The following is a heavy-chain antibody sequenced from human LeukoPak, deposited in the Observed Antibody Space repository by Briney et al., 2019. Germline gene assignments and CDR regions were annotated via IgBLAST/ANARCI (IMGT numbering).Heavy chain of an antibody. CDR3: VREGKYYLDSGSPDY. CDR2: IYYSGST. Sequence: SETLSLTCTVSGGSISSSSYYWGWIRQPPGKGLEWIGSIYYSGSTNYNPSLKSRVTISVDTSKNQFSLKLSSVTAADTAVYYCVREGKYYLDSGSPDYWGQGTLVTVSS. V-gene: IGHV4-39*07. CDR1: GGSISSSSYY. J-gene: IGHJ4*02. D-gene: IGHD3-10*01.